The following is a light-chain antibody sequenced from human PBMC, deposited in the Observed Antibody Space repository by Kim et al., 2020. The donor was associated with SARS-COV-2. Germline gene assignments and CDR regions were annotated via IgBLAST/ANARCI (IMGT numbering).Light chain of an antibody. J-gene: IGKJ2*01. CDR1: QSISIY. V-gene: IGKV1-39*01. Sequence: DIQMTQSPSSLSASVGDRVTITCRASQSISIYLNWYQQKPGKAPKLLIYAASSLQSGVPSRFSGSGSGTDFTLSISSLQPEDFATYYCQQSYTTPYTFGQGTKLEI. CDR2: AAS. CDR3: QQSYTTPYT.